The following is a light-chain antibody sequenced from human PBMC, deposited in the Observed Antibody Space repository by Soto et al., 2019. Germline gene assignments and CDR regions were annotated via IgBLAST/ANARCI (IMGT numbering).Light chain of an antibody. J-gene: IGLJ1*01. Sequence: SYELTQPPSVSVSPGQTASITCSGAKLGDKFASWYQQKPGQSPVLVIYQDTKRPSGIPERFSGSNSGNTATLTISGTQAMDEADYYCQAWDRTAFYVFGTGTKLTVL. CDR1: KLGDKF. CDR2: QDT. V-gene: IGLV3-1*01. CDR3: QAWDRTAFYV.